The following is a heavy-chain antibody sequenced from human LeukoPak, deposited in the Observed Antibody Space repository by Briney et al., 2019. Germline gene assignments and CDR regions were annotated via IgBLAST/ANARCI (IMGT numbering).Heavy chain of an antibody. J-gene: IGHJ4*02. CDR2: INPNSGGT. CDR3: ARDGAPWDYYGSGSYVDY. V-gene: IGHV1-2*02. D-gene: IGHD3-10*01. Sequence: GASVTVSCKASGYTFTGYYMHWVRQAPGQGLEWMGWINPNSGGTNYAQKFQGRVTMTRDTSISTAYMELSRLRSDDTAVYYCARDGAPWDYYGSGSYVDYWGQGTLVTVSS. CDR1: GYTFTGYY.